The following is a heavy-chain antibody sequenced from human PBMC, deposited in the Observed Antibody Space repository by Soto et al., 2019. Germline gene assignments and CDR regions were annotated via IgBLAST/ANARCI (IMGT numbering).Heavy chain of an antibody. Sequence: SETLSLTCTVSGGSISSYYWSWIRQPPGKGLEWIGYIYYSGSTNYNPSLKSRVTISVDTSKNQFSLKLSSVTAADTAVYYCARIPNVSAGGHLYYYYMDVWGKGTTVTVSS. D-gene: IGHD6-13*01. CDR1: GGSISSYY. J-gene: IGHJ6*03. CDR3: ARIPNVSAGGHLYYYYMDV. V-gene: IGHV4-59*01. CDR2: IYYSGST.